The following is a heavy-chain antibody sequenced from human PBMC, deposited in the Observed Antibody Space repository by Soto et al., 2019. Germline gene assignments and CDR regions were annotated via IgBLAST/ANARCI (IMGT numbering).Heavy chain of an antibody. J-gene: IGHJ6*02. V-gene: IGHV6-1*01. D-gene: IGHD6-13*01. CDR1: GDSVSSNRAA. Sequence: SQTLSLTCDISGDSVSSNRAAWNWIRQSPSRGLEWLGRTYYRSKWDNDYAESVKSRITINPDTSKNQFSLQLKSVTPEDTAVYYCARDHWEQLAPTKRREAYYYYYYGMDVWGRGTTVTVSS. CDR2: TYYRSKWDN. CDR3: ARDHWEQLAPTKRREAYYYYYYGMDV.